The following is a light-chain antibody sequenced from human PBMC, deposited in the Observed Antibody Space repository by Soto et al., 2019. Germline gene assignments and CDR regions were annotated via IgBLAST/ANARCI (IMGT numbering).Light chain of an antibody. J-gene: IGKJ2*01. CDR1: QSVSSY. V-gene: IGKV3-11*01. CDR2: DAS. Sequence: EIVLTQSPATLSLSPGERATGSCRASQSVSSYLAWYQQKPGQTPRLLIYDASNRATGIPARFSGSGSGTDFTLTISSLEPEDFAVYYCQQRSRWPRPFGQGTKLEIK. CDR3: QQRSRWPRP.